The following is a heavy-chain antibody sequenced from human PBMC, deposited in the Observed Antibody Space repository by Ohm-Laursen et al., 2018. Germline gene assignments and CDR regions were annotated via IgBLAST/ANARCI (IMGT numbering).Heavy chain of an antibody. CDR2: INDSGGDT. V-gene: IGHV3-23*01. CDR3: AKHRTATWVHKRFDY. CDR1: GFTFSNYG. J-gene: IGHJ4*02. Sequence: SLRLSCAASGFTFSNYGMNWVRQAPWKGLEWVSSINDSGGDTYYADSVKGRFTISRDNSKNTLYLQMNSLRADDTAVYYCAKHRTATWVHKRFDYWGQGTLVTVSS. D-gene: IGHD5-12*01.